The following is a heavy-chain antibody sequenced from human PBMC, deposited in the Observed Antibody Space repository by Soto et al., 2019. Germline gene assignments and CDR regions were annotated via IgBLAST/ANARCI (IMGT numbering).Heavy chain of an antibody. CDR2: INYDGST. CDR3: ARRTAPAGWIDY. Sequence: SETLSLTCTVSGASISSYYWSWIRQSPGRGLEWIGYINYDGSTNYNPSLKSRVTIAMDTSKNQFSLRLSSVTAADMAVYYCARRTAPAGWIDYWGRGILVTVSS. D-gene: IGHD6-13*01. CDR1: GASISSYY. J-gene: IGHJ4*02. V-gene: IGHV4-59*01.